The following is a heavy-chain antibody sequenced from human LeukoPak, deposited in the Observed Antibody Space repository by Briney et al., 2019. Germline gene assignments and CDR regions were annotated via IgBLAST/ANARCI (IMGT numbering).Heavy chain of an antibody. Sequence: PGRSLRLSCAASGFTLSSHAMHWVRQAPGEGQEWVAAIAYDGSSPHYGDSAKGRFIISRDNSKSALYLQMNSLRVEDTGIYYCARVGGSNWHPLDYWGQGTLVTVSS. CDR1: GFTLSSHA. D-gene: IGHD6-13*01. V-gene: IGHV3-30-3*01. CDR2: IAYDGSSP. CDR3: ARVGGSNWHPLDY. J-gene: IGHJ4*02.